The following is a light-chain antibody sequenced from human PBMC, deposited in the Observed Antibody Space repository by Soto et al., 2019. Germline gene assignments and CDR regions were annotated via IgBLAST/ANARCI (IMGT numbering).Light chain of an antibody. J-gene: IGKJ1*01. Sequence: EIVMTQSPATLSVSPGXGATLSCRASQSVSSKLAWYQQKPGQAPRLLIYGASTRATGIPARFSGSGSGTEFTLIISSLQSEDSAVYYCQQYNSWLWTFGQGTKVESK. CDR3: QQYNSWLWT. V-gene: IGKV3-15*01. CDR2: GAS. CDR1: QSVSSK.